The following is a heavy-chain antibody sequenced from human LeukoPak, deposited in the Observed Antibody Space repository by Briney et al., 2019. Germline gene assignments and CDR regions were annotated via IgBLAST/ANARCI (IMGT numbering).Heavy chain of an antibody. J-gene: IGHJ6*03. Sequence: GGSLRLSCAASGFTFSSYAMSWVRQAPGKGLEWVSAISGSGGSTYYADSVKGRFTISRDNSKNTLYLQMNSLRAEDTAVYYCAKGILTGNYYYYYMDVWGKGTTVTVSS. CDR2: ISGSGGST. CDR3: AKGILTGNYYYYYMDV. D-gene: IGHD3-9*01. CDR1: GFTFSSYA. V-gene: IGHV3-23*01.